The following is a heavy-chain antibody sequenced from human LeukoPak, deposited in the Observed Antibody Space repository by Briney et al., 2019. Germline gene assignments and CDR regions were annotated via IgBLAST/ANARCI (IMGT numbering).Heavy chain of an antibody. V-gene: IGHV3-30-3*01. CDR1: GFTFSSYA. CDR2: ISYDGSNK. Sequence: PGRSLRLSCAASGFTFSSYAMHWVRQAPGKGLEWVAVISYDGSNKYYADSVKGRFTISRDNSKNTLYLQMNSLRAEDTAVYYCARAYSSSLLRYYYGMDVWGQGTTVTVSS. D-gene: IGHD6-13*01. CDR3: ARAYSSSLLRYYYGMDV. J-gene: IGHJ6*02.